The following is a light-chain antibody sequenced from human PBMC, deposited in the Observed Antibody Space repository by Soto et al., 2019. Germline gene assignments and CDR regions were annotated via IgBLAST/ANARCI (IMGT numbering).Light chain of an antibody. V-gene: IGLV2-23*01. CDR2: EGS. J-gene: IGLJ1*01. CDR1: SSDVGSYNL. Sequence: QSALTQPASVSGSPGQSITISCTGTSSDVGSYNLVSWYQQHPGKAPKLMIYEGSKRPSGVSNRFSGSKSGNTASLTISGLQAEDEADYYCCSYAGSFTGVFGTGTKLTVL. CDR3: CSYAGSFTGV.